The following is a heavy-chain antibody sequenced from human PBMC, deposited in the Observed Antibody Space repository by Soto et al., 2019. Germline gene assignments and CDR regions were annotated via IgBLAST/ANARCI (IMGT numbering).Heavy chain of an antibody. CDR1: GGSISSGGYS. D-gene: IGHD3-22*01. V-gene: IGHV4-30-2*01. CDR3: ARESYDSSGYGAFDI. CDR2: IYHSGST. J-gene: IGHJ3*02. Sequence: QLQLQESGSGLVKPSQTLSLTCAVSGGSISSGGYSWSWIRQPPGKGLEWIGYIYHSGSTYYNPSLKSRVTISVDRSKNQFSLKLSSVTAADTAVYYCARESYDSSGYGAFDIWGQGTMVTVSS.